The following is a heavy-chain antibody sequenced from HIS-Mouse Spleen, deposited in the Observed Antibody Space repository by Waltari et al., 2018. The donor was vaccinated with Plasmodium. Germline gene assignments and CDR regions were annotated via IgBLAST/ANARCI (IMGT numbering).Heavy chain of an antibody. CDR3: ARVLGYKAAAGTFVEYFQH. D-gene: IGHD6-13*01. Sequence: QVQLVQSGAEVKKPGASVKVSCKASGYTFTGYYMHWVRQAPGQGLEWMGWINPNSGETSISTAYMELSRLGADDTAVYYCARVLGYKAAAGTFVEYFQHWGQGTLVTVSS. V-gene: IGHV1-2*02. J-gene: IGHJ1*01. CDR1: GYTFTGYY. CDR2: INPNS.